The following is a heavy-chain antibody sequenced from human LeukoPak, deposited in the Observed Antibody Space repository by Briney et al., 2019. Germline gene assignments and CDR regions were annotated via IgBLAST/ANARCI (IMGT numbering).Heavy chain of an antibody. CDR3: ARVSWIQLWLRSDY. J-gene: IGHJ4*02. CDR1: GYTFIGYY. D-gene: IGHD5-18*01. CDR2: INPNSGGT. V-gene: IGHV1-2*02. Sequence: ASVKVSCKASGYTFIGYYMHWVRQAPGQGLEWMGWINPNSGGTNYAQKFQGRVTMTRDTSISTAYMELSRLRSDDTAVYYCARVSWIQLWLRSDYWGQGTLVTVSS.